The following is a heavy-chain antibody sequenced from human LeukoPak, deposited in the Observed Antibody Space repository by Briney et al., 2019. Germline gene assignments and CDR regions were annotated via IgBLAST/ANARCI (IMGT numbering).Heavy chain of an antibody. CDR3: ARDQGVVVVPAPGY. D-gene: IGHD2-2*01. J-gene: IGHJ4*02. V-gene: IGHV1-18*01. CDR1: GYTLTSYG. Sequence: VASVKVSCKASGYTLTSYGISWVRQAPGQGLGWVGWISAYNGNTNYAQKLQGRVTMTTDTSTSTAYMELRSLRSDDTAVYYCARDQGVVVVPAPGYWGQGTLVTVSS. CDR2: ISAYNGNT.